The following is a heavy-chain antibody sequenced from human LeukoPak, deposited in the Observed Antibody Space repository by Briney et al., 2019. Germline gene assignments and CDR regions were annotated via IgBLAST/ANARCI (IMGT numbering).Heavy chain of an antibody. J-gene: IGHJ6*02. D-gene: IGHD4-17*01. CDR3: AREDPQTTVPEGMDV. Sequence: SETLSLTCSVSGGSISTYYWSWIRQPPGKGLEWIGYIYYTGTTNYNPSLRSRLTISVDTSRNQFSLRPSSVTAADTAVYYCAREDPQTTVPEGMDVWGHGTTVIVSS. V-gene: IGHV4-59*01. CDR2: IYYTGTT. CDR1: GGSISTYY.